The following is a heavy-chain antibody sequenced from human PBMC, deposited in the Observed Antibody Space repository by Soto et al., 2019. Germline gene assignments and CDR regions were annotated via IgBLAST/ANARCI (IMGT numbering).Heavy chain of an antibody. Sequence: PGGSLRLSCVASGFTFSSYAMSWVRQAPGKGLEWVSAISGSGGSTYYADSVKGRFTISRDNSKNTLYLQMNSLRAEDTAVYYCAKESLPYCGGDCYPIYWGQGTLVTVSS. J-gene: IGHJ4*02. CDR1: GFTFSSYA. V-gene: IGHV3-23*01. CDR2: ISGSGGST. D-gene: IGHD2-21*02. CDR3: AKESLPYCGGDCYPIY.